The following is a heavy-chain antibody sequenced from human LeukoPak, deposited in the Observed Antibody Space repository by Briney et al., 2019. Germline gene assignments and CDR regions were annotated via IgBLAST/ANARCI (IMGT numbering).Heavy chain of an antibody. Sequence: GGSLRLSCAASGFTFSSYDMHWVRQAPGKGLEWVSAIGTAGDPYYPGSVKGRFTIPRENAKNSLYLQMNSLRAGDTAVYYCARGYCSGTACDLDYWGQGTLVTVSS. D-gene: IGHD2-15*01. J-gene: IGHJ4*02. CDR3: ARGYCSGTACDLDY. CDR2: IGTAGDP. CDR1: GFTFSSYD. V-gene: IGHV3-13*05.